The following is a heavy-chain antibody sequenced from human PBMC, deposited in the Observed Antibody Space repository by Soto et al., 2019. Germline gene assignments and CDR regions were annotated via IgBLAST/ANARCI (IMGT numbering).Heavy chain of an antibody. CDR1: GFTFDDYA. D-gene: IGHD3-22*01. J-gene: IGHJ4*02. CDR3: AKDMGRQNDMGNYYFDY. CDR2: ISWNSGSI. Sequence: PGGSLRLSCAASGFTFDDYAMHWVRQAPGKGLEWVSGISWNSGSIGYADSVKGRFTISRDNAKNSLYLQMNSLRAEDTALYYCAKDMGRQNDMGNYYFDYWGQGTLVTVSS. V-gene: IGHV3-9*01.